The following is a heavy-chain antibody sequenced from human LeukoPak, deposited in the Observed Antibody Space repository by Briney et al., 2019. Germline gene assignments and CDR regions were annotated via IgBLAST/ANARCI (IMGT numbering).Heavy chain of an antibody. D-gene: IGHD6-13*01. CDR3: ARRGYSSSWDGY. Sequence: SETLSLTCTVSGGSISSSSYYWGWIRQPPGKGLEWIGSIYYSGSTYYNPSLKSRVTISVDTSKNQFSLKLSSVTAADTAVYYCARRGYSSSWDGYWGQGTLVTVSS. CDR1: GGSISSSSYY. J-gene: IGHJ4*02. V-gene: IGHV4-39*01. CDR2: IYYSGST.